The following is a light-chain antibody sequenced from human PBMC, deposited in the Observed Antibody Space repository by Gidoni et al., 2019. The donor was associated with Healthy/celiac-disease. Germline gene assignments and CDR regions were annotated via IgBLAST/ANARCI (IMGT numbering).Light chain of an antibody. Sequence: ETVLTQPPGPLSLSPWERATLSCRASQSVSSSYFTWDQQKPGQAPRLLIYGASSRVTGIPDRFSGSGSGTDFTLTISRLEPEDFAVYYCQQYGSSPPLTFGGGTKVEIK. V-gene: IGKV3-20*01. CDR3: QQYGSSPPLT. CDR1: QSVSSSY. CDR2: GAS. J-gene: IGKJ4*01.